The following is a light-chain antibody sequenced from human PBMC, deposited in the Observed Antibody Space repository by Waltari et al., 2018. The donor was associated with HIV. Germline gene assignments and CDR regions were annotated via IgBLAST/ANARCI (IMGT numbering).Light chain of an antibody. J-gene: IGLJ2*01. V-gene: IGLV3-1*01. CDR2: QDS. CDR3: QAWDISTVV. Sequence: SYELTQPPSVSVYPGQTASITCSGDKLGDKYACWYQQKPGQSPVVVIYQDSKRPSGIPGRFSGSSSGNTATLTIIGTQAMDEADYYCQAWDISTVVFGGGTKLTVL. CDR1: KLGDKY.